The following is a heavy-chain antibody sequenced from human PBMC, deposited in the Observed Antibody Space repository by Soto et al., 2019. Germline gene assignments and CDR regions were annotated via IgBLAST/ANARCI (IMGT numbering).Heavy chain of an antibody. D-gene: IGHD1-26*01. CDR3: AKGGVGSTSNAFDI. V-gene: IGHV3-30*18. Sequence: GGSLRLSCSASGFTFSSYGMHWVRQAPAKGPEWVAVISYDGSNKYYADSVKGRFTISRDNSKNTLYLQMNSLRAEDTAVYYCAKGGVGSTSNAFDIWGQGTMVTVSS. CDR2: ISYDGSNK. J-gene: IGHJ3*02. CDR1: GFTFSSYG.